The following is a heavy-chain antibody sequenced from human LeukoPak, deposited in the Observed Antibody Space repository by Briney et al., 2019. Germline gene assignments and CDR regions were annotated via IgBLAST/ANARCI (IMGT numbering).Heavy chain of an antibody. D-gene: IGHD5/OR15-5a*01. CDR3: ARDVSDYFDY. V-gene: IGHV3-33*08. J-gene: IGHJ4*02. CDR1: GFTFDDYA. CDR2: IWYDGSNK. Sequence: PGGSLRLSCAASGFTFDDYAMHWVRQAPGKGLEWVAVIWYDGSNKYYADSVKGRFTISRDNSKNTLYLQMNSLRAEDTAVYYCARDVSDYFDYWGQGTLVTVSS.